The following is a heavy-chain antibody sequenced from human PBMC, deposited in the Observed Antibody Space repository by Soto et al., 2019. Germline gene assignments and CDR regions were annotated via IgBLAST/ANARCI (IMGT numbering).Heavy chain of an antibody. V-gene: IGHV3-21*01. J-gene: IGHJ4*02. CDR1: GFTFSSYS. CDR2: ISSSSSYI. Sequence: GGSLRLSCAASGFTFSSYSMNWVRQAPGKGLEWVSSISSSSSYIYYADSVKGRFTISRDNAKNSLYLQMNSLRAEDTAVYYCARESPMIGGVIVIYRGLIDDWGQGTLVTVSS. CDR3: ARESPMIGGVIVIYRGLIDD. D-gene: IGHD3-16*02.